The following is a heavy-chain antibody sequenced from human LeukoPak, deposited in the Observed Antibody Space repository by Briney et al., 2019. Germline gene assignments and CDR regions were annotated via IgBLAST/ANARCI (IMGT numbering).Heavy chain of an antibody. CDR2: ISNSGSTI. D-gene: IGHD6-13*01. Sequence: PGGSLRLSCAASGFTFSNYNMNWVRQAPGKGPEWVSYISNSGSTIYYADSVKGRFTISRDNAKNSLYLQMSSLRAEDTAVYYCAKESAYSSSWYSSDWGQGTLVTVSS. CDR3: AKESAYSSSWYSSD. V-gene: IGHV3-48*01. J-gene: IGHJ4*02. CDR1: GFTFSNYN.